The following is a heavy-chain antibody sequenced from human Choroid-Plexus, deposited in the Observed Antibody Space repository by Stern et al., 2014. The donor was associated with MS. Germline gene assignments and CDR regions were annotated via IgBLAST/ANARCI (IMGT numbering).Heavy chain of an antibody. CDR2: VSYDGSNK. D-gene: IGHD2/OR15-2a*01. J-gene: IGHJ5*02. V-gene: IGHV3-30*18. CDR1: GFTLGSCA. CDR3: AKDRQYLTYFFDH. Sequence: QVQLVESGGGVVPPGRPLRLSCVASGFTLGSCALHWVRQAPGKGLGWVAGVSYDGSNKYYADSVKGRFTISRDNSQNTLYMQMSSLRPEDTAVYYCAKDRQYLTYFFDHWGQGSLVTVSS.